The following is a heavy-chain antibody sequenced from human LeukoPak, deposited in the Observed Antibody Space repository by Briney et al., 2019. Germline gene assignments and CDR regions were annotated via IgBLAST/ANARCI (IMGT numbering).Heavy chain of an antibody. CDR2: VNPNSGDT. CDR3: AKSHDYSNYIFEF. V-gene: IGHV1-8*01. D-gene: IGHD4-11*01. J-gene: IGHJ4*02. CDR1: GYTFTSYD. Sequence: ASVKVSCKASGYTFTSYDINWVRQAPGRGPEWMGWVNPNSGDTGSPQNFQGRVTITRNSSINTAYMELSSLTSEDTAVYYCAKSHDYSNYIFEFWGQGTLVTVSS.